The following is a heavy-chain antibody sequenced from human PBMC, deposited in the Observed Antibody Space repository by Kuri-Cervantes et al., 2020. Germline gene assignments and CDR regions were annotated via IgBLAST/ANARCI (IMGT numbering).Heavy chain of an antibody. CDR3: SRRSRGGGSYDF. V-gene: IGHV3-21*01. CDR2: ISSSSSYI. D-gene: IGHD3-10*01. Sequence: GGSLRLSCAVSGCTFSSYAMGWVRQAPGKGLEWVSSISSSSSYIYYADSVKGRFTTISDNAKNSLYLQMNSLRAEDTAAYYCSRRSRGGGSYDFWGQGTLVTVSS. J-gene: IGHJ4*02. CDR1: GCTFSSYA.